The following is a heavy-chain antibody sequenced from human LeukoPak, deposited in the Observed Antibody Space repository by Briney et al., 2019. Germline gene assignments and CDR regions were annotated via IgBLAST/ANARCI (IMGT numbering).Heavy chain of an antibody. CDR1: GYTFTSYY. D-gene: IGHD2-2*01. V-gene: IGHV1-46*01. Sequence: ASVKVSCKASGYTFTSYYMHWVRQAPGQGLEWMGIINPSGGSTSYAQRFQGRVTMTRDTSTSTVYMELSSLRSEDTAVYYCARGMGDIVVPEGGMDVWGQGTTVTVSS. CDR2: INPSGGST. CDR3: ARGMGDIVVPEGGMDV. J-gene: IGHJ6*02.